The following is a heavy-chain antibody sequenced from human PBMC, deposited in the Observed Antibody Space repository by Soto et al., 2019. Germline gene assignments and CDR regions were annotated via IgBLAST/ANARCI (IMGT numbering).Heavy chain of an antibody. CDR3: ARCVYPGTRGMGMSY. Sequence: ASLNVASKASGYTFTADSMHLGRDSPPQGLEWMGWSNPNSGVTNDAESFQCIVTMTRETSISTAYMELSRLRSDGTACYYCARCVYPGTRGMGMSYRGQGPLVTVAS. V-gene: IGHV1-2*02. D-gene: IGHD6-13*01. CDR1: GYTFTADS. CDR2: SNPNSGVT. J-gene: IGHJ4*02.